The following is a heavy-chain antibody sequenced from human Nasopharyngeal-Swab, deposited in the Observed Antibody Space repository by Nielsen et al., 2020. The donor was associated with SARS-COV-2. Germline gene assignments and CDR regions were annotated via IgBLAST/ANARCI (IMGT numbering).Heavy chain of an antibody. CDR3: ARARGAHGDYYYYYYTDV. CDR1: GDSVSSSSAA. D-gene: IGHD4-17*01. V-gene: IGHV6-1*01. J-gene: IGHJ6*03. CDR2: TYYRSKWYN. Sequence: LRLSCAISGDSVSSSSAAWNWIRQSPSRGLEWLGRTYYRSKWYNDYAVSVKSRITINPDTSKNQFSLHLNSVTPEDTAVYYCARARGAHGDYYYYYYTDVWGKGTTVTVSS.